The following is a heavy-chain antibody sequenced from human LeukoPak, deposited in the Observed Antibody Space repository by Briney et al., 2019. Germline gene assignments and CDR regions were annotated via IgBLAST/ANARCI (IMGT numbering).Heavy chain of an antibody. CDR2: IWYDGSNK. J-gene: IGHJ6*02. CDR3: ANQLVVPAAIVSYYYYGMDV. V-gene: IGHV3-33*06. CDR1: GFTFSSYG. Sequence: GGSLRLSCAASGFTFSSYGMHWVRQAPGKGLEWVAVIWYDGSNKYYADSVKGRFTISRDNSKNTLYLQMNSLRAEDTAVYYCANQLVVPAAIVSYYYYGMDVWGQGTTVTVSS. D-gene: IGHD2-2*02.